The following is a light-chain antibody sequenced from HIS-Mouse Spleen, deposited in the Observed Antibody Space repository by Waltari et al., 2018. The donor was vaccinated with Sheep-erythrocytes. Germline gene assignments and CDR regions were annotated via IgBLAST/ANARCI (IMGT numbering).Light chain of an antibody. CDR2: QDS. Sequence: SYELTQPPSVSVSPGQTASITCSGDKLGDKYACWYQQKPGQSPVLVIYQDSKRPSGVPDRFSGSKSGNTASLIISGLQAEDEADYYCCSYAGSYTFVVFGGGTKLTVL. CDR3: CSYAGSYTFVV. V-gene: IGLV3-1*01. J-gene: IGLJ2*01. CDR1: KLGDKY.